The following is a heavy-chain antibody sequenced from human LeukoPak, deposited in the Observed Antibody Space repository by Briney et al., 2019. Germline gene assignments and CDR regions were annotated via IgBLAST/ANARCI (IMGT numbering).Heavy chain of an antibody. Sequence: ASVKVSCKASGDTFTSYDISWVRQATGQGLEWMGLRNPNIGNAAYAQKFQGRVTMTRNTSTSTAYMEVRSLRDEDTAVYYCARGHYYVGLYNWFDPWGQGTLVTVSS. CDR3: ARGHYYVGLYNWFDP. J-gene: IGHJ5*02. V-gene: IGHV1-8*01. CDR1: GDTFTSYD. CDR2: RNPNIGNA. D-gene: IGHD3-10*02.